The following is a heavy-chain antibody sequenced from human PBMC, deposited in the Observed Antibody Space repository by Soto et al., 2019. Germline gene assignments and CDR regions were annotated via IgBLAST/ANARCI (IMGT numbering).Heavy chain of an antibody. V-gene: IGHV3-30-3*01. CDR3: ARSFETLVLIRAFWFDP. CDR2: ISYDGGNK. CDR1: EFNFNSYS. J-gene: IGHJ5*02. Sequence: PGGSLRLCCAASEFNFNSYSMHWVRQAPGKGLEWVAVISYDGGNKYYRDSVKGRFTISRDNFKNTLSLQMNSLRPEDTAVYYSARSFETLVLIRAFWFDPLGQGTLVTVSS. D-gene: IGHD3-22*01.